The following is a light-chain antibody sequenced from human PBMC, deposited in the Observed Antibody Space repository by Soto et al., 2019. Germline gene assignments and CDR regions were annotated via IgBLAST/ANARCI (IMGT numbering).Light chain of an antibody. CDR3: QQSYSTPTST. CDR2: AAS. CDR1: QSISRY. Sequence: IQMTQSPSSLSASIGDRVTITCRASQSISRYLNWYQQKPGKAPKLLIYAASSLQSGVPSRFSGCGSGTDFTLTISSLQVEDFATYYCQQSYSTPTSTFGQGTKVEIK. J-gene: IGKJ1*01. V-gene: IGKV1-39*01.